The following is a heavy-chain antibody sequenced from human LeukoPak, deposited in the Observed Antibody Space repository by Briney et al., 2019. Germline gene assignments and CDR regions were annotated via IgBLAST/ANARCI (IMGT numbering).Heavy chain of an antibody. V-gene: IGHV3-30*03. D-gene: IGHD3-3*01. J-gene: IGHJ5*02. CDR2: ISYDGSNK. Sequence: GGSLRLSCAASGFTFSNFAMPWVRPAPGKGLEWVAVISYDGSNKYYADSVKGRFTISRDNSKNTLYLQMNSLRAEDTAVYFCAREPAYDFWAPGGWFDPWGQGTLVTVSS. CDR3: AREPAYDFWAPGGWFDP. CDR1: GFTFSNFA.